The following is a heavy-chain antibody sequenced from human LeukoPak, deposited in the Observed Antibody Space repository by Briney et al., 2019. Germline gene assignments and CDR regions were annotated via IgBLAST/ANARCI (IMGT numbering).Heavy chain of an antibody. V-gene: IGHV4-59*01. CDR3: ARDSYYYDSRGYYRFDY. J-gene: IGHJ4*02. CDR1: GGSISTYY. Sequence: SETLSLTCTVSGGSISTYYWSWIRQPPGKGLEWIGYIYYTGSTNYNPSLKSRVTISVDTSKNQFSLKLSSMTAADTAVYYCARDSYYYDSRGYYRFDYWGQGTLVTVSS. D-gene: IGHD3-22*01. CDR2: IYYTGST.